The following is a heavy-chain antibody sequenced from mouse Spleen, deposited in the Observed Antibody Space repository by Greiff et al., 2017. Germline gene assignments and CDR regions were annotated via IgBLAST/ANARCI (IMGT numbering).Heavy chain of an antibody. CDR3: TTRDGSSSGDY. CDR2: IDPENGDT. Sequence: EVMLVESGAELVRPGASVKLSCTASGFNIKDDYMHWVKQRPEQGLEWIGWIDPENGDTEYASKFQGKATITADTSSNTAYLQLSSLTSEDTAVYYCTTRDGSSSGDYWGQGTSVTVSS. CDR1: GFNIKDDY. D-gene: IGHD1-1*01. V-gene: IGHV14-4*01. J-gene: IGHJ4*01.